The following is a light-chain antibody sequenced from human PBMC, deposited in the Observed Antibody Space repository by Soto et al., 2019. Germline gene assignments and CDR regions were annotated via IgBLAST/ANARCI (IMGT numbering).Light chain of an antibody. CDR2: AAS. Sequence: DLQMTQSPSSVSASVGDRVTITCRASQGINSWLAWYQQKPGKAPNLLIYAASTLQGGVPSRFSGTGSGTDFTLTITSLQPEDFATYYCQQANSFPLTFGGGTKVEIK. CDR3: QQANSFPLT. V-gene: IGKV1D-12*01. CDR1: QGINSW. J-gene: IGKJ4*01.